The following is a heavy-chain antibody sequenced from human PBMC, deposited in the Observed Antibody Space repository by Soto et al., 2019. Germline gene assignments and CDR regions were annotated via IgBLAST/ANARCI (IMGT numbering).Heavy chain of an antibody. CDR1: GFTFSSYA. D-gene: IGHD2-8*01. Sequence: GGSLRLSCAASGFTFSSYAMSWVRQAPGKGLEWVSAISGSGGSTYYADSVKGRFTISRDNSKNTLYLQMNSLRAEDTAVYYCAKAWGEGYCTNGVCPLRSDAFDIWGQGTMVTVSS. V-gene: IGHV3-23*01. CDR3: AKAWGEGYCTNGVCPLRSDAFDI. CDR2: ISGSGGST. J-gene: IGHJ3*02.